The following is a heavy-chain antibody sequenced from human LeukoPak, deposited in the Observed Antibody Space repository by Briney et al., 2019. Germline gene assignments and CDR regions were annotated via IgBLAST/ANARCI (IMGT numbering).Heavy chain of an antibody. CDR2: ISYDGSNK. V-gene: IGHV3-30*03. CDR1: GFTFSSYG. Sequence: GGSLRLSCAASGFTFSSYGMHWVRQAPGKGLEWVAVISYDGSNKYYADSVKGRFTISRDNSKNTLYLQMNSLRAEDTAVYYCARYLNTYSSSSSNFDYWGQGTLVTVSS. CDR3: ARYLNTYSSSSSNFDY. D-gene: IGHD6-6*01. J-gene: IGHJ4*02.